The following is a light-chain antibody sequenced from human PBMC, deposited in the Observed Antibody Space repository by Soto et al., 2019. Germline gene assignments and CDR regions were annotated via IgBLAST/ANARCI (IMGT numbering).Light chain of an antibody. J-gene: IGKJ3*01. CDR3: QQRSNWPAVT. CDR2: DAS. CDR1: QSVSSY. Sequence: EIVLTQSPATLSLSPGERATLSCRASQSVSSYLAWYQKKPGQAPRLLIYDASNRATGIPARFSGSGSGTDFTLTISSLEPEDFAVYYCQQRSNWPAVTFGPGTKVDIK. V-gene: IGKV3-11*01.